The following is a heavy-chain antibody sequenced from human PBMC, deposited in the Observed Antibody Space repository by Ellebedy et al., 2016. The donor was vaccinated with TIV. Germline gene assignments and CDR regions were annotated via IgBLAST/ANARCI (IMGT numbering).Heavy chain of an antibody. CDR1: GYTFTSYT. CDR3: AREGGRGYGEIDD. D-gene: IGHD4-17*01. V-gene: IGHV1-8*01. Sequence: AASVQVSCKSSGYTFTSYTIHWVRQASGQGLEWMGWMTPNIAATRSSLKFQGRVTMTTHRSVSTAYMELLSLASDDTAMYYCAREGGRGYGEIDDWGQGTLVTVSS. J-gene: IGHJ4*02. CDR2: MTPNIAAT.